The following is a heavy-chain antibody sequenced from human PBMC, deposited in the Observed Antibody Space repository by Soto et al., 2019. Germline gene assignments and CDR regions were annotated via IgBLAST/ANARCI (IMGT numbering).Heavy chain of an antibody. CDR2: IYYSGST. Sequence: SETLSLTCTVSGGSISSSSYYWGWIRQPPGKGLERIGSIYYSGSTYYNPSLKSRVTISVDTSKNQFSLKLSSVTAADTAVYYCARHGHYDILTGYYGYYFDYWGQGTLVTVSS. CDR3: ARHGHYDILTGYYGYYFDY. V-gene: IGHV4-39*01. D-gene: IGHD3-9*01. CDR1: GGSISSSSYY. J-gene: IGHJ4*02.